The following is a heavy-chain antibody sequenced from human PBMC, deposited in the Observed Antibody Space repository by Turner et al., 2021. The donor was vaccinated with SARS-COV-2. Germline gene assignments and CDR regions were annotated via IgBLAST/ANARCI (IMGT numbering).Heavy chain of an antibody. V-gene: IGHV1-24*01. CDR1: GYLLIELS. CDR3: ATAPPYCTNGVCPNWFDP. D-gene: IGHD2-8*01. CDR2: FDPEDGET. J-gene: IGHJ5*02. Sequence: QIQLVQSGAEVKKPGASVKVSCDVYGYLLIELSMHWVRQAPGKGLEWMGGFDPEDGETIYAQKFQGRVTMTEDTSTDTAYMELSSLRSEDTAVYYCATAPPYCTNGVCPNWFDPWCQGTLVTVSS.